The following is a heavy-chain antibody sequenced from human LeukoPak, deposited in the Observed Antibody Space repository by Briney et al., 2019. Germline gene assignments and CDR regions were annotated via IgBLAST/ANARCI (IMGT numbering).Heavy chain of an antibody. CDR3: ARGKVVTMVRGVIITYFDY. Sequence: ASVKVSCKASGGTFSSYAISWVRQAPGQGLEWMGIIIPSDGSTSYAQKFQGRVTMTRDTSTSTVYMELSSLRSEDTAVYYCARGKVVTMVRGVIITYFDYWGQGTLVTVSS. J-gene: IGHJ4*02. D-gene: IGHD3-10*01. CDR2: IIPSDGST. CDR1: GGTFSSYA. V-gene: IGHV1-46*01.